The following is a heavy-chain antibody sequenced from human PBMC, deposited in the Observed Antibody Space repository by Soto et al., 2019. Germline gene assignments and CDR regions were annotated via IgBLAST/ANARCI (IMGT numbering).Heavy chain of an antibody. D-gene: IGHD3-10*01. CDR2: IDNAGTDS. Sequence: EVQLVESGGGLVQPGGSLRLSCAASGFTFSGRSMHWVRQAPGKGLVWVSGIDNAGTDSTYADSVKGRFTSSRDNAKXXXXXXXXXXXXXXXXXXXXXXGXFGPDVWGKGTTVTVSS. V-gene: IGHV3-74*01. J-gene: IGHJ6*04. CDR1: GFTFSGRS. CDR3: XXGXFGPDV.